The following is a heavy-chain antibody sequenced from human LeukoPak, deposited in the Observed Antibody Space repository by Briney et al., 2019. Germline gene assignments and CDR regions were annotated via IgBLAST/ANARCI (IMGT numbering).Heavy chain of an antibody. V-gene: IGHV4-38-2*02. J-gene: IGHJ4*02. CDR1: GYSISSGYY. CDR2: IYHSGST. D-gene: IGHD5-24*01. Sequence: ASETLSLTCTVSGYSISSGYYWGWIRQPPGKGLEWIGSIYHSGSTYYNPSLKSRVTISVDTSKNQFSLKLSSVTAADTAVYYCASLVSVRGDGYNPWGQGTLVTVSS. CDR3: ASLVSVRGDGYNP.